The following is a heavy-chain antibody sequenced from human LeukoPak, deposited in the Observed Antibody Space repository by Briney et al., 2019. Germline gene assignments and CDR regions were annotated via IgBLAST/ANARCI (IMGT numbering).Heavy chain of an antibody. CDR1: GFTFSSYG. CDR3: AKDPLVWFGEGYFDY. Sequence: GGSLRLSCAASGFTFSSYGMHWVRQAPDKGLEWVAVIWYDGSNKHYADSVKGRFTISRDNSKKTLYLQMNSLRAEDTAVYYCAKDPLVWFGEGYFDYWGQGTLVTVSS. CDR2: IWYDGSNK. J-gene: IGHJ4*02. D-gene: IGHD3-10*01. V-gene: IGHV3-30*02.